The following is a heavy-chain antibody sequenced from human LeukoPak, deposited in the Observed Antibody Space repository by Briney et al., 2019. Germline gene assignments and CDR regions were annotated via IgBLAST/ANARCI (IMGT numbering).Heavy chain of an antibody. V-gene: IGHV1-46*01. CDR2: INPSGGST. CDR3: ARGPRITLIRGGQWYYYMDV. D-gene: IGHD3-10*01. J-gene: IGHJ6*03. Sequence: ASVKVSCKASGYTFTSYYMHWVRQAPGQGLEWMGLINPSGGSTNYAQKFQGRVTMTRDTSTSTVYMELSSLRSEDTAVYYCARGPRITLIRGGQWYYYMDVWGKGTKVTISS. CDR1: GYTFTSYY.